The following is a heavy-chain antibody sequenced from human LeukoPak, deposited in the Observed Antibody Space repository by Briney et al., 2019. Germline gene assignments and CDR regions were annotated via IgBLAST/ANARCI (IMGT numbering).Heavy chain of an antibody. J-gene: IGHJ4*02. Sequence: ASVKVSCKASENTFTNYYMHWVRQAPGQGLEWLGLINPSGGSTSYAQKFQGRVTMTRDTSTSTVYMELSSLRSEDTAVYYCARDRGGPMTRYYFDYWGQGTLVTVSS. D-gene: IGHD3-16*01. CDR1: ENTFTNYY. V-gene: IGHV1-46*01. CDR3: ARDRGGPMTRYYFDY. CDR2: INPSGGST.